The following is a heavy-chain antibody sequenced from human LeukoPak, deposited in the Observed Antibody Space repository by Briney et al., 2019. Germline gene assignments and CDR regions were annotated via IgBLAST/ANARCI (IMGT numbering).Heavy chain of an antibody. V-gene: IGHV4-34*01. Sequence: SETLSLTCAVYGGSFSGYYWSWIRQPPGKGLEWIGEINHSGSTNYNPSLKSRVTISVDTSKNQFSLKLSSVTAADTAVYYCARSLVVPRNWFDPWGQGTLVTVSS. J-gene: IGHJ5*02. CDR3: ARSLVVPRNWFDP. CDR1: GGSFSGYY. D-gene: IGHD2-2*01. CDR2: INHSGST.